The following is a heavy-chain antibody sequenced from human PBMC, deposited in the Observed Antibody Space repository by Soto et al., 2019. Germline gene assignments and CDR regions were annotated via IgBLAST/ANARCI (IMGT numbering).Heavy chain of an antibody. J-gene: IGHJ3*02. D-gene: IGHD3-3*01. CDR3: ARDSQPQDKMYYDFWSGHPYAFDI. CDR2: ISYDGSNK. Sequence: GGSLGLSCAASGFTFSSYAMHWVRQAPGKGLEWVAVISYDGSNKYYADSVKGRFTISRDNSKNTLYLQMNSLRAEDTAVYYCARDSQPQDKMYYDFWSGHPYAFDIWGQGTMVTVSS. V-gene: IGHV3-30-3*01. CDR1: GFTFSSYA.